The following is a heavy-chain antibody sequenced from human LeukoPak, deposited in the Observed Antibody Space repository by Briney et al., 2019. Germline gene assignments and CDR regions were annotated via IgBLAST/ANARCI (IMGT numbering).Heavy chain of an antibody. CDR1: GFTLSTYA. V-gene: IGHV3-23*01. Sequence: GGSLLLSCAASGFTLSTYAMSWARQAPGKGLEWVSRLCGSGGSTYYSDSVKGRFTISRDNSKNTLFLQMNSLRAEDTAVFYCAKGMVSSWRKYYYYMDVWGKGTTVTVSS. D-gene: IGHD6-13*01. CDR3: AKGMVSSWRKYYYYMDV. CDR2: LCGSGGST. J-gene: IGHJ6*03.